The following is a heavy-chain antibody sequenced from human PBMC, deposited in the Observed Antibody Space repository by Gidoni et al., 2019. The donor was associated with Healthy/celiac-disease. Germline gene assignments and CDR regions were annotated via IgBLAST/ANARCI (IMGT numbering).Heavy chain of an antibody. D-gene: IGHD3-10*01. J-gene: IGHJ4*02. CDR3: ARVLYGSGSYYNVGY. Sequence: EVQLVESGGGLVQPGGSLRLSCSAAGFTFSSYWMHWVRQAPGKGLVWVSRINSDGSSTSYADSVKGRFTISRDNAKNTLYLQMNSLRAEDTAVYYCARVLYGSGSYYNVGYWGQGTLVTVSS. V-gene: IGHV3-74*01. CDR1: GFTFSSYW. CDR2: INSDGSST.